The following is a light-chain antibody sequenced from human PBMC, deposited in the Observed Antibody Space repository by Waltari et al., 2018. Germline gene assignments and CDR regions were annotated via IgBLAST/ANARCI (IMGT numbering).Light chain of an antibody. CDR3: QQYGTSSYT. CDR2: GAS. Sequence: EFVLTQSPGTLSLSQGERATLSCRASQSVSSSYFAWYQQKPGQATRLLIYGASSRPTVVPDRFSGSGSGTDFTLTISRLEPEDFAVYYCQQYGTSSYTFGQGTKLEI. V-gene: IGKV3-20*01. CDR1: QSVSSSY. J-gene: IGKJ2*01.